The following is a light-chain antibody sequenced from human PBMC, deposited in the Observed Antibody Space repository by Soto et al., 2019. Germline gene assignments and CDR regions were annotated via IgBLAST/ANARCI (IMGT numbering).Light chain of an antibody. V-gene: IGKV1-5*01. CDR2: DAS. CDR3: QQYNSYSPT. CDR1: QSISSW. Sequence: DIQMTQSPSTLSASVGDRVTITCRASQSISSWLAWYQQKPGKAPKLLIYDASSLESGVPSRFSGSGSGTEFTRTISSMQPDDFATYYCQQYNSYSPTFGQGTKVE. J-gene: IGKJ1*01.